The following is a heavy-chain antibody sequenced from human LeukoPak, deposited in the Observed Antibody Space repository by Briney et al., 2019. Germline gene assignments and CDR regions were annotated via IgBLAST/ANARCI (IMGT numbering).Heavy chain of an antibody. CDR3: AANWNLDY. V-gene: IGHV3-23*01. CDR2: ITNTGSNT. Sequence: GGSLRLSCAASGFTFNIYAMAWVRQAPGRGLDFISLITNTGSNTYYTESVKGRFTISRDNSKNMIYLQMDSLRAEDTAVYFCAANWNLDYWGQGTLVTVSS. J-gene: IGHJ4*02. CDR1: GFTFNIYA. D-gene: IGHD1-1*01.